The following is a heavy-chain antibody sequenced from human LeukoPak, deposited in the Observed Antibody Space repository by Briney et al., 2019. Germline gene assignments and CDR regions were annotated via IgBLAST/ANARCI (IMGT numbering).Heavy chain of an antibody. Sequence: GGSLRLSCAASGFTFNSYGMSWVRQAPGKGLEWVSAISGGGGTSYYADSVKGRFTISRDNSKNTLSLQMNSLRAEDTAVYYCAKAIQWPYYFDYGGQGTLVTVSS. D-gene: IGHD6-19*01. V-gene: IGHV3-23*01. CDR2: ISGGGGTS. CDR3: AKAIQWPYYFDY. CDR1: GFTFNSYG. J-gene: IGHJ4*02.